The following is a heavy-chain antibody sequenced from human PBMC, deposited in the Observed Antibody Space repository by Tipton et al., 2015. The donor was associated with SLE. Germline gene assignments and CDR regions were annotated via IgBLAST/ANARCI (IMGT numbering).Heavy chain of an antibody. CDR1: GGSSSGYY. J-gene: IGHJ4*01. V-gene: IGHV4-34*01. D-gene: IGHD3-16*02. Sequence: TLSLTCAVYGGSSSGYYWSWIRQSPGKGLEWIGDIHDSGSSNYNPSLKSRVTIPEDTSKDQNSLSPSSVTAADTAVYYCVRGRVDYIRGSYRPSSVDYWGHGAQVAVSS. CDR2: IHDSGSS. CDR3: VRGRVDYIRGSYRPSSVDY.